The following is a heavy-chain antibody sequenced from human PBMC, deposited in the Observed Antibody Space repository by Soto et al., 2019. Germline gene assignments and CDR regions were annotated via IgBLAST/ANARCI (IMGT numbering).Heavy chain of an antibody. CDR2: ISGSGGRI. D-gene: IGHD3-10*01. J-gene: IGHJ4*02. CDR1: GFTFSSYA. CDR3: AKSLFGELQDFDY. Sequence: GGSLRLSCAASGFTFSSYAMSWVRQAPGKGLEWVSSISGSGGRIYYADSVKGRFTISRDNSKNTLYLQLNSLRADDTAVYYCAKSLFGELQDFDYWGQGALVTVSS. V-gene: IGHV3-23*01.